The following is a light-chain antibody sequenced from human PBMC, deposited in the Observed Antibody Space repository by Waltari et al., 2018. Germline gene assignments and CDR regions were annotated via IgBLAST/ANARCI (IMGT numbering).Light chain of an antibody. CDR3: ETWDSNTQGV. V-gene: IGLV4-60*03. J-gene: IGLJ3*02. CDR1: CRHCSYF. Sequence: QPVLIQSSSASASSGSPLKLTCSLRCRHCSYFLAWYQQQPGKAPRYLMKVEGSGSYNKGSGVPDRCSGSSSGADRYLTISNLQSEDEADYYCETWDSNTQGVFGGGTKLTVL. CDR2: VEGSGSY.